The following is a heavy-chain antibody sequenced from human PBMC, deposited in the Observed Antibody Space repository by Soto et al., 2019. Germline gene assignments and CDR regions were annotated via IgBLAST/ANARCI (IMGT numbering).Heavy chain of an antibody. D-gene: IGHD6-19*01. Sequence: VASVKVSCKASGYTFTGYYMHWVRQAPGQGLEWMGWINPNSGGTNYAQKFQGRVTMTRDTSISTAYMELSRLRSDDTAVYYCAADSLGIAVAGTIVDYWGQGTLVTVSS. CDR1: GYTFTGYY. V-gene: IGHV1-2*02. CDR2: INPNSGGT. J-gene: IGHJ4*02. CDR3: AADSLGIAVAGTIVDY.